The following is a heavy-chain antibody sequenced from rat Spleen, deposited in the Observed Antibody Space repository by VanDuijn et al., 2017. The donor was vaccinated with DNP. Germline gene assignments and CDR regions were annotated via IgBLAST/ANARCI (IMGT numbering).Heavy chain of an antibody. CDR2: VNSADST. D-gene: IGHD1-4*01. CDR1: GYSITRNFR. Sequence: EVQLQESGPGLVESSQSLSLTCSVTGYSITRNFRWNWIRKFPGNKLEWMGYVNSADSTYYNPSLKSRISITRDTSKNQFFLQLNSVTPEDTATYYCARWTRYFDYWGQGVMVTVSS. V-gene: IGHV3-3*01. J-gene: IGHJ2*01. CDR3: ARWTRYFDY.